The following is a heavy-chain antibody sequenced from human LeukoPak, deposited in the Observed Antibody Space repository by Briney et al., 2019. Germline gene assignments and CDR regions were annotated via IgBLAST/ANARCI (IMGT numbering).Heavy chain of an antibody. CDR2: ISGSGGST. V-gene: IGHV3-23*01. CDR1: GFTFSSYA. J-gene: IGHJ4*02. CDR3: AKVIGTYYDFWSGYFDY. D-gene: IGHD3-3*01. Sequence: PGRSLRLSCAASGFTFSSYAMSWVRQAPGKGLEWVSAISGSGGSTYYADSVKGRFTISRDNSKNTLYLQMNSLRAEDTAVYYCAKVIGTYYDFWSGYFDYWGQGTLVTVSS.